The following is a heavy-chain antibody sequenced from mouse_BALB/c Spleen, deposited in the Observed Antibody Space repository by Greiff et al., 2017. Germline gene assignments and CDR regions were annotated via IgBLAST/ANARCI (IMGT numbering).Heavy chain of an antibody. Sequence: EVQLQESGGGLVKPGGSLKLSCAASGFTFSSYAMSWVRQSPEKRLEWVAEISSGGSYTYYPDTVTGRFTISRDNAKNTLYLEMSSLRSEDTAMYYCARRDYDGSWFAYWGQGTLVTVSA. CDR2: ISSGGSYT. D-gene: IGHD1-2*01. J-gene: IGHJ3*01. V-gene: IGHV5-9-4*01. CDR1: GFTFSSYA. CDR3: ARRDYDGSWFAY.